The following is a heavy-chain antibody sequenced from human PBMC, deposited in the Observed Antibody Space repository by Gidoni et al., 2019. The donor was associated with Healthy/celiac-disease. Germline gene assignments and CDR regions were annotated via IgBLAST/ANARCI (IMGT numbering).Heavy chain of an antibody. J-gene: IGHJ4*02. Sequence: QVQLVQSGAEVKKPGASVKVSCKASGYPLTGYYMHWVRQAPGQGLEWMGWINPNSGGTNYAQKFQGWVTMTRDTSISTAYMELSRLRSDDTAVYYCARSPIVVVVAATGEGFDYWGQGTLVTVSS. CDR1: GYPLTGYY. CDR2: INPNSGGT. CDR3: ARSPIVVVVAATGEGFDY. V-gene: IGHV1-2*04. D-gene: IGHD2-15*01.